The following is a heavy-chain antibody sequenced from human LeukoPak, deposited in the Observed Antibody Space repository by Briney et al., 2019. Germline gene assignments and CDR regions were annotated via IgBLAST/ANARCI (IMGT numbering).Heavy chain of an antibody. CDR2: INDSGRT. CDR3: ARRWNYGRNYYIDV. J-gene: IGHJ6*03. Sequence: PSETLSLTCAVYGGSFSNYYWSWIRQTPGKGMGWIGEINDSGRTNYNPSLMSRVTVSVDTSKNQFSLRLTSVNATDTAVYYCARRWNYGRNYYIDVWGKGAAVSVSS. D-gene: IGHD1-7*01. CDR1: GGSFSNYY. V-gene: IGHV4-34*01.